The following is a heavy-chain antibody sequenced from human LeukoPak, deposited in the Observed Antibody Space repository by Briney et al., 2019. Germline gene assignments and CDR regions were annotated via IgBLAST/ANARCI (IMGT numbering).Heavy chain of an antibody. V-gene: IGHV3-23*01. D-gene: IGHD3-9*01. J-gene: IGHJ4*02. CDR2: ISGSGGST. Sequence: PGGSLRLSCAASGFTVSSYAMSWVRQAPGKGLEWDSAISGSGGSTYYADSVKGRFTISRDNSKNTLYLQMNSLRAEDTAVYYCAKVDYDILTGTFDYWGQGTLVTVSS. CDR3: AKVDYDILTGTFDY. CDR1: GFTVSSYA.